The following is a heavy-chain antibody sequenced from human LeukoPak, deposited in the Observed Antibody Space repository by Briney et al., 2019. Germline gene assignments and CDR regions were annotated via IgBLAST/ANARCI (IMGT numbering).Heavy chain of an antibody. D-gene: IGHD3-16*01. CDR1: GYSFSNYP. CDR3: ARDLVSIIFTYGGASGCGY. CDR2: INTDNGNT. V-gene: IGHV1-3*04. J-gene: IGHJ4*02. Sequence: GASVTVSCTASGYSFSNYPIHWVRQAPGQGLEWMGWINTDNGNTKSSQQFQGRVTITRDTSASTAYMELSRLRSEDTAVYYCARDLVSIIFTYGGASGCGYWGQGTLVTVSS.